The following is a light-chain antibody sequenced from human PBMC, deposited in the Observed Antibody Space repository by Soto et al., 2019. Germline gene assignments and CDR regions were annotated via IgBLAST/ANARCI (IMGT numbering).Light chain of an antibody. J-gene: IGKJ5*01. CDR1: QGISNK. Sequence: DMQMTQSPSSLSASVGDRVSITCRASQGISNKLAWYQQKPGKAPNLLIYAASTLQSGVPSRFSGSGSGTHFTLTISSLQPEDVATYYCQKYNSAPTFDQGTRLEI. CDR2: AAS. CDR3: QKYNSAPT. V-gene: IGKV1-27*01.